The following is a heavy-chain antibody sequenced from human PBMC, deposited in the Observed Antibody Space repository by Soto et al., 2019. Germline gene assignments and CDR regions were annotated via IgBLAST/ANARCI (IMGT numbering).Heavy chain of an antibody. CDR2: IIPIFGTA. V-gene: IGHV1-69*13. CDR1: GGTFSSYA. J-gene: IGHJ3*02. CDR3: ARDPYGPRGRDAFDI. Sequence: SVKVSCKASGGTFSSYAISWVRQAPGQGLEWMGGIIPIFGTANYAQKFQGRVTITADESTSTAYMELSSLRSEDTAVYYCARDPYGPRGRDAFDIWGQGTMVTVSS. D-gene: IGHD4-17*01.